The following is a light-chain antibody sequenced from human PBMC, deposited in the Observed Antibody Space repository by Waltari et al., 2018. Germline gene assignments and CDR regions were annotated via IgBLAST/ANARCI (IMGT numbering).Light chain of an antibody. CDR3: QQYDISPLT. V-gene: IGKV3-20*01. Sequence: EIVLTQSPGTLSLSPGERATLSCRASQTVRATYLAWYQQKPGQAPTLVIHGTSSRATGIPDRFSGSGSGTDFSLTISSLEPEDFAVYYCQQYDISPLTFGGGTNVETK. J-gene: IGKJ4*01. CDR1: QTVRATY. CDR2: GTS.